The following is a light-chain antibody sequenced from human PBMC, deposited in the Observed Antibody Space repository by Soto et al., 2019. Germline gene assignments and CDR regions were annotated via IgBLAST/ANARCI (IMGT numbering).Light chain of an antibody. V-gene: IGKV1-5*03. CDR1: QSISSW. Sequence: DFQMTQSPSTLSASVGDRVTITCRASQSISSWLAWYQQKPGQAPKLLIYKASSLESGVPSRFSGSGSGTEFTLTISTLQPDDFASYYCQQYNFYPLTFGGGTKVDIK. CDR2: KAS. CDR3: QQYNFYPLT. J-gene: IGKJ4*01.